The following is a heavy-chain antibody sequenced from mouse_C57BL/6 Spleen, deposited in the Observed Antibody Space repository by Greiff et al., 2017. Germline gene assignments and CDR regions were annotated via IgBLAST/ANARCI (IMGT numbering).Heavy chain of an antibody. J-gene: IGHJ2*01. Sequence: VKLMESGAELVRPGASVTLSCKASGYTFTDYEMHWVKQTPVHGLEWIGAIDPETGGTAYNQKFKGKAILTADKSSSTAYMELRSLTSEDSAVYYCTSHYYGSSWGFDYWGQGTTLTVSS. CDR2: IDPETGGT. D-gene: IGHD1-1*01. CDR1: GYTFTDYE. V-gene: IGHV1-15*01. CDR3: TSHYYGSSWGFDY.